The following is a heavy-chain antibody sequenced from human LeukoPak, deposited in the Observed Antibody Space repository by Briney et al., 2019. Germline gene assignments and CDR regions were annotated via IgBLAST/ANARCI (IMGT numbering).Heavy chain of an antibody. D-gene: IGHD2-15*01. CDR1: GFTFSSYS. Sequence: GGSLRLSCSASGFTFSSYSMNWVRQAPGKGLEWVSYISSSSSTIYYADSVKGRFTISRDNAKNSLYLQMNSLRAEDTAVYYCARIRTGIGYCSGGSCYHPDYWGQGTLVTVSS. CDR3: ARIRTGIGYCSGGSCYHPDY. J-gene: IGHJ4*02. CDR2: ISSSSSTI. V-gene: IGHV3-48*04.